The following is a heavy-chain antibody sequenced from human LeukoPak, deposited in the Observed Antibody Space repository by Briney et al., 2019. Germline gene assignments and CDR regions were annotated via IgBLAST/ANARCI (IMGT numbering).Heavy chain of an antibody. V-gene: IGHV3-7*01. J-gene: IGHJ4*02. Sequence: PGGSLRLSCGASGFTFSSHWMSWVRQAPGKGLEWVANIRQDGSDKYYVDSVKGRFTISRDNAKNSLYLQMNSLRAEDTAVYYCARDGGSAIPFDYWGQGTLVTVSS. CDR1: GFTFSSHW. CDR2: IRQDGSDK. CDR3: ARDGGSAIPFDY.